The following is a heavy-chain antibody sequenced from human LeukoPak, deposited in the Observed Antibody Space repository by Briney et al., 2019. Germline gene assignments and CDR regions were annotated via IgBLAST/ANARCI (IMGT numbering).Heavy chain of an antibody. V-gene: IGHV4-38-2*02. D-gene: IGHD4-23*01. Sequence: SETLSLTCTVSGYSISSGYYWGWIRQPPGKGLEWIGSIYHSGSTYYNPSPKSRVTISVDTSKNQFSLKLNSVTAADTAVYYCARDRLRWPKIDYWGQGTLVTVSS. J-gene: IGHJ4*02. CDR3: ARDRLRWPKIDY. CDR1: GYSISSGYY. CDR2: IYHSGST.